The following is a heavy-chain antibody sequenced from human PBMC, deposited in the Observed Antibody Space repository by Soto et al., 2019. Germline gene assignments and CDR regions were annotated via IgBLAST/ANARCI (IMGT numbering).Heavy chain of an antibody. Sequence: HPGGSLRLSCAASGFTFSSYAMSWVRQAPGKGLEWVSAISGSGGSTYYADSVKGRFTISRDNSKNTLYLQMNSLRAEDTAVYYCAKRDRVVRGVIIDFDYWGQGTLVTVSS. V-gene: IGHV3-23*01. CDR1: GFTFSSYA. CDR2: ISGSGGST. CDR3: AKRDRVVRGVIIDFDY. D-gene: IGHD3-10*01. J-gene: IGHJ4*02.